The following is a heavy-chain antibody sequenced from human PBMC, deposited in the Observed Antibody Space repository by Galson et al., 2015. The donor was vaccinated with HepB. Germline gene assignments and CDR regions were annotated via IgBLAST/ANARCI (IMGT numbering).Heavy chain of an antibody. J-gene: IGHJ4*02. CDR3: ARDPYSYGYYYFDY. CDR2: IWYDGSNK. CDR1: GFTFSSYG. V-gene: IGHV3-33*01. D-gene: IGHD5-18*01. Sequence: SLRLSCAASGFTFSSYGMHWVRQAPGKGLEWVAVIWYDGSNKYYADSVKGRFTISRDNSKNTLYLQMNSLRAEDTAVYYCARDPYSYGYYYFDYWGQGTLVTVSS.